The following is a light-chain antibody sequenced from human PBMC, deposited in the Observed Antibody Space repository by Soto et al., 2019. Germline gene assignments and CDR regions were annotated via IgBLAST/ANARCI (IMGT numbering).Light chain of an antibody. CDR3: QRRSNWPIT. Sequence: EIVLTQSPGTLSLSPGERATLSCRASQSVSRYLGWYQQKPGQAPRLLIYDASNRATGIPARFSGSGSGTDLSLTISSLEPEDFAVYYCQRRSNWPITFGLGTRLEIK. J-gene: IGKJ5*01. CDR1: QSVSRY. V-gene: IGKV3-11*01. CDR2: DAS.